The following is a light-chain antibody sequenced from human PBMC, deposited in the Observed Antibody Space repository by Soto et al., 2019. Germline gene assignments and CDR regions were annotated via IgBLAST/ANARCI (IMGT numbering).Light chain of an antibody. CDR1: SSDVGGYNL. J-gene: IGLJ3*02. V-gene: IGLV2-23*01. Sequence: QSALTQPASVSGSPGQSITISCTGTSSDVGGYNLVSWYQQHPGKAPKLMIYEDSKWPSGVSNRFSGSKSGNTASLTISGLQAEDGGDYYCCSFAGSSTSWVFGGGTKLTVL. CDR2: EDS. CDR3: CSFAGSSTSWV.